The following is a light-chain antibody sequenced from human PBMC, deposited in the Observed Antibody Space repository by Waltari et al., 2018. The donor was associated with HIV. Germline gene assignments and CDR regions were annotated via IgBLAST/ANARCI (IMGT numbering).Light chain of an antibody. J-gene: IGLJ1*01. CDR3: CSYAGSYTFYV. CDR1: SSDVGAFNY. Sequence: QSALTQPRSVSGSPGQSVTISCPGTSSDVGAFNYVSWYQQHPGRAPKLMIYDVSQRPSRVPDRFSGSKSGNTASLTISGLQAEDEADYYCCSYAGSYTFYVFGTGTKVTVL. V-gene: IGLV2-11*01. CDR2: DVS.